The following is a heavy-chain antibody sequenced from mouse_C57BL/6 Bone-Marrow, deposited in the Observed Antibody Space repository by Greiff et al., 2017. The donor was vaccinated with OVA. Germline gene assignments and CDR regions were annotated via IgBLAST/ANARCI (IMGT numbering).Heavy chain of an antibody. Sequence: VKVVESGPELVKPGASVKISCKASGYAFSSSWMNWVKQRPGKGLEWIGRIYPGDGDTNYNGKFKGKATLTADKSSSTAYMQLSILTSEYSVVYFCARHEDGYYASYFDYWGQGTTLTVSS. D-gene: IGHD2-3*01. CDR2: IYPGDGDT. CDR3: ARHEDGYYASYFDY. J-gene: IGHJ2*01. CDR1: GYAFSSSW. V-gene: IGHV1-82*01.